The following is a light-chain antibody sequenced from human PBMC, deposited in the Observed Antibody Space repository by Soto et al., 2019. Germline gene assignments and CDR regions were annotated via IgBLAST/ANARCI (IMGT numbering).Light chain of an antibody. V-gene: IGKV1-27*01. J-gene: IGKJ3*01. Sequence: DIQMTQSPTSLSASVGDRVTITCRASQDIRNFVAWYQQKPGKAPKLLTYAASTLQSRVPSRFSGSGSGTDFTLTINSLQPEDVATYSCQKYSSVPVFGPGTKVEIK. CDR1: QDIRNF. CDR2: AAS. CDR3: QKYSSVPV.